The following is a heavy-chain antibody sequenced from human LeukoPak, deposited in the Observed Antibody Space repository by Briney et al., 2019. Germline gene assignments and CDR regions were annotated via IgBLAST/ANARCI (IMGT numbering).Heavy chain of an antibody. V-gene: IGHV3-74*01. CDR1: GFTFSAFW. Sequence: PGGSLRLSCAASGFTFSAFWMHWVRQAPGKGLVWVSRINCDGSSTTYADSVKGRFTISRDNAKNTLYLQMNSLRAEDTAVYYCARRNAMDVWGQGTTVIVFS. J-gene: IGHJ6*02. CDR3: ARRNAMDV. CDR2: INCDGSST.